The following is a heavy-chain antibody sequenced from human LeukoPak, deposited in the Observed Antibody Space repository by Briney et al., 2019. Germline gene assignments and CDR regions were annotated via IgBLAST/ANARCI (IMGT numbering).Heavy chain of an antibody. CDR3: ARSRGYGAVYYYYYGLDV. J-gene: IGHJ6*02. D-gene: IGHD6-25*01. CDR2: IYYSGGT. CDR1: GGSISSSIYY. Sequence: SETLSLTCTVSGGSISSSIYYWGWIRQPPGKGLEWIGSIYYSGGTYYNPSLKSRVTISVDTSKNQFSLKLNSVTAADTAVYYCARSRGYGAVYYYYYGLDVWGHGTTVTVSS. V-gene: IGHV4-39*07.